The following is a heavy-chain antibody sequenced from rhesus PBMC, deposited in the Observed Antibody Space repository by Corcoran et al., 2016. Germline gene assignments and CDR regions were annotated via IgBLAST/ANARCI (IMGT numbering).Heavy chain of an antibody. CDR1: AYSISNNF. D-gene: IGHD1-44*01. CDR3: ARGGGTYRYDY. CDR2: IHGSSENT. Sequence: QVQLQESGPGLVKPSETLSLTCAVSAYSISNNFWSWIRQVPGKGLEWIGFIHGSSENTYYNPSLKSRFTISTDTSKNQFSLNLRSVTAADTAVYYCARGGGTYRYDYWGQGLLVTVSS. J-gene: IGHJ4*01. V-gene: IGHV4-147*01.